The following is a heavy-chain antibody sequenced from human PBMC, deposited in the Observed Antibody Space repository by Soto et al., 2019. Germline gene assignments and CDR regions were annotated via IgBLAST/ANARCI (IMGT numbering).Heavy chain of an antibody. Sequence: SETLSLTCTVSGGSISSYYWSWIRQPPGKGLEWIGYIYYSGSTNYNPPLKSRVTISVDTSKNQFSLKLSSVTAADTAVYYCARDHDWNANYYYGMDVWGQGTTVTVSS. D-gene: IGHD1-1*01. CDR1: GGSISSYY. CDR3: ARDHDWNANYYYGMDV. V-gene: IGHV4-59*01. J-gene: IGHJ6*02. CDR2: IYYSGST.